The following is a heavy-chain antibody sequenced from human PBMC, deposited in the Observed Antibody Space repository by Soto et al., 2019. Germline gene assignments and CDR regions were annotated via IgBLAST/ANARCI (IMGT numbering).Heavy chain of an antibody. Sequence: QVQLVEAGGGVVQPGRSLRLSCGASGFTFNSHGMHWVRQAPGKGLELVAVISYEGSNNFYAESVKGRFTISRDNSKNTLYLQMNSLRREDTAVYYCARGAEYQLLSRDYFYGMDVWGQGTTVTVSS. J-gene: IGHJ6*02. CDR2: ISYEGSNN. CDR1: GFTFNSHG. CDR3: ARGAEYQLLSRDYFYGMDV. D-gene: IGHD2-2*01. V-gene: IGHV3-30*03.